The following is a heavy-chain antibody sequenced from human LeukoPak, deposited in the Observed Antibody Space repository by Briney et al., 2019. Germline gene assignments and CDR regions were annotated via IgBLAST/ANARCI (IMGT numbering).Heavy chain of an antibody. Sequence: GGSLRLSCAASGFNFSSYGMHWVRQAPGKGLGRVAFIRYDGSNKYYADSVKGRFTISRDNSKNTLYLQMNSLRAEDTAVYYCAKDPMGYGTNGGAFDIWGQGTMVTVSS. CDR1: GFNFSSYG. CDR2: IRYDGSNK. CDR3: AKDPMGYGTNGGAFDI. D-gene: IGHD4/OR15-4a*01. J-gene: IGHJ3*02. V-gene: IGHV3-30*02.